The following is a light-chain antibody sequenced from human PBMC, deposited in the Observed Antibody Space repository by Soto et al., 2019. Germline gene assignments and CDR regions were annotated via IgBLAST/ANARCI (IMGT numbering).Light chain of an antibody. CDR2: GAS. V-gene: IGKV3-20*01. CDR3: RQYGGSPRHT. CDR1: QSVSSRY. Sequence: EIVLTQSPGTLSLSPGERATLSCRASQSVSSRYLAWYQQKPGQAPRLLIHGASRRATGIPDRFSGSGSGTDFTLTTNSREPEDFAVYYCRQYGGSPRHTFGGGTKVEIK. J-gene: IGKJ4*01.